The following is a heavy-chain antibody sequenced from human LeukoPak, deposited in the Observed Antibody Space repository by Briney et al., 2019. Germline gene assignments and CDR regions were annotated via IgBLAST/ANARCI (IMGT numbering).Heavy chain of an antibody. CDR1: GYSISSGYY. J-gene: IGHJ6*03. CDR2: IYHSGST. CDR3: ARGEEPLINEGKPRRNYDFWSGRATTSYYYMDV. Sequence: PSETLSLTCAVSGYSISSGYYWGWIRQPPGKGLEWIGSIYHSGSTNYNPSLKSRVTISVDTSKNQFSLKLSSVTAADTAVYYCARGEEPLINEGKPRRNYDFWSGRATTSYYYMDVWGKGTTVTVSS. V-gene: IGHV4-38-2*01. D-gene: IGHD3-3*01.